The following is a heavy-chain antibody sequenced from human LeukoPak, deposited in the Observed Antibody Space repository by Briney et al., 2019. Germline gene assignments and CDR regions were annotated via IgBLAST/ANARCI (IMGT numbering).Heavy chain of an antibody. CDR3: AKEAASYDFWSGYAHFDY. CDR1: GFTFDDYA. Sequence: PGRSLRLSCAASGFTFDDYAMHWVRQAPGKGLEWVAGISWNSGSIGYADSVKGRFTISRDNSKNTLYLQMNSLRAEDTAVYYCAKEAASYDFWSGYAHFDYWGQGTLVTVSS. CDR2: ISWNSGSI. J-gene: IGHJ4*02. V-gene: IGHV3-9*01. D-gene: IGHD3-3*01.